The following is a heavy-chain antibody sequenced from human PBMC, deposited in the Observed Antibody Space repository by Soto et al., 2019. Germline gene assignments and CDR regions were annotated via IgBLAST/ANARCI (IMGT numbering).Heavy chain of an antibody. V-gene: IGHV1-24*01. CDR2: FDPEDGET. CDR1: GYTLTELS. D-gene: IGHD2-15*01. CDR3: AKDALEVVVAPY. Sequence: GASVKVSCKVSGYTLTELSMHWVRQAPGKGLEWMGGFDPEDGETIYAQKFQGRVTMTEDTSTDTAYMELSSLRSEDTAVYYFAKDALEVVVAPYWGQGTLVTVSS. J-gene: IGHJ4*02.